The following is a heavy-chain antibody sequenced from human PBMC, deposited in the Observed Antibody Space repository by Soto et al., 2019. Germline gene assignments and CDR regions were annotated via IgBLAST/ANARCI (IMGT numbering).Heavy chain of an antibody. D-gene: IGHD2-2*01. Sequence: QVQLVQSGAEVKKPGASVKVSCKASGYTFTTYDISWVQQAPGQVLEWIGRISTYNGITNYPQSLHLRLTITTYNGNPNSPQSLPGRLTLTTATPPTTAYLQLRTLRSDDPAVYYCARDPYHVLLVNPPNLYGMDVWGQGTTVTVSS. CDR2: ISTYNGIT. CDR3: TAYLQLRTLRSDDPAVYYCARDPYHVLLVNPPNLYGMDV. V-gene: IGHV1-18*01. J-gene: IGHJ6*02. CDR1: GYTFTTYD.